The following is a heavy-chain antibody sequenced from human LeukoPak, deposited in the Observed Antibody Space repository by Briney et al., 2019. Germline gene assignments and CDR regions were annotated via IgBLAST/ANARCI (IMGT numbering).Heavy chain of an antibody. J-gene: IGHJ4*02. V-gene: IGHV1-69*01. CDR3: ARDSRGSYLGRDY. CDR1: GGTFSGYA. Sequence: GASVKVSCKASGGTFSGYAISWVRQAPGQGLEWMGGIIPIFGTANYAQKFQGRVTITADESTSTAYMELSSLGSEDTAVYYCARDSRGSYLGRDYWGQGTLVTVSS. D-gene: IGHD1-26*01. CDR2: IIPIFGTA.